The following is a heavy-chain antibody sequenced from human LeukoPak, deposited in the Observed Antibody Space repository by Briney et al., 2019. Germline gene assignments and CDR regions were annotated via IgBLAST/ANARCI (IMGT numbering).Heavy chain of an antibody. CDR2: IYYSGST. D-gene: IGHD1-7*01. J-gene: IGHJ4*02. CDR3: ARVREGTLADFDY. Sequence: PSETLSLTCTVSGGSISSSSYYWGWIRQPPGKGLEWIGTIYYSGSTYYKPSLKSRVTISVDTSKNQFSLKLSSVTAADTAVYYCARVREGTLADFDYWGQGTLVTVSS. CDR1: GGSISSSSYY. V-gene: IGHV4-39*07.